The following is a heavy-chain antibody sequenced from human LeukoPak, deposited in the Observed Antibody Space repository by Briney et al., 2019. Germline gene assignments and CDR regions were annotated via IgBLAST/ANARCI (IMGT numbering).Heavy chain of an antibody. V-gene: IGHV1-69*05. CDR3: AREPYNWNDRGRWFDP. CDR1: GGTFSSYA. Sequence: ASVKVSCKASGGTFSSYAISWVRQAPGQGLEWMGRIIPLFGTANYAQKFQGRVTITTDESTSTAYMELSSLRSEDTAVYYCAREPYNWNDRGRWFDPWGQGTLVTVSS. CDR2: IIPLFGTA. J-gene: IGHJ5*02. D-gene: IGHD1-20*01.